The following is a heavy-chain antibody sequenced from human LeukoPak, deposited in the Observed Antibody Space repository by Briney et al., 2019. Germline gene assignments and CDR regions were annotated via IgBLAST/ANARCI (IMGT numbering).Heavy chain of an antibody. Sequence: RASETLSLTCTVSGGSISSGGYYWSWLRQHPGKGLEWIGYIYYSGSTYYNPSLKSRVTISVDTSKNQFSLKLSSVTAADTAVYYCARGPHATVTTIHKPLYYFDYWGQGTLVTVSS. CDR3: ARGPHATVTTIHKPLYYFDY. J-gene: IGHJ4*02. CDR1: GGSISSGGYY. D-gene: IGHD4-17*01. CDR2: IYYSGST. V-gene: IGHV4-31*03.